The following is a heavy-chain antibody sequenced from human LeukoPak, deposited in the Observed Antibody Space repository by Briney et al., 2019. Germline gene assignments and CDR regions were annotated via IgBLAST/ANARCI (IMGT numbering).Heavy chain of an antibody. CDR3: AKSYSSGWYFDY. J-gene: IGHJ4*02. Sequence: GGSLRLSCAASGFTFDDYALHWVRQTPGKGLEWVSGITWNSRSIAYADSVKGRFTISRDNAKNSLYLQMNNLRAEDTAVYYCAKSYSSGWYFDYWGQGTLVTVSS. CDR2: ITWNSRSI. CDR1: GFTFDDYA. D-gene: IGHD6-19*01. V-gene: IGHV3-9*01.